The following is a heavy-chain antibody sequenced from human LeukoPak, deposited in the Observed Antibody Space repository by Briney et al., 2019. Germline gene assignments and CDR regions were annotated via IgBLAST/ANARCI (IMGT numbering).Heavy chain of an antibody. CDR3: ARDLVVAETYGFGN. V-gene: IGHV3-66*01. D-gene: IGHD2-15*01. J-gene: IGHJ4*02. CDR2: IYSGGKT. CDR1: GFSVSSDY. Sequence: GGSLRLSCAASGFSVSSDYMSWVRQAPGKGLEWVSSIYSGGKTLYADSVKDRFTISRDNSENTLHLQMTSLRVEDAAMYYCARDLVVAETYGFGNWGQGTLVTVSS.